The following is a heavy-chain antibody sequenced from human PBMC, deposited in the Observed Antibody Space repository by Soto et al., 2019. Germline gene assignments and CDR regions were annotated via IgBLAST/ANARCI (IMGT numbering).Heavy chain of an antibody. Sequence: SETLSLTCAVYGGSFSGYYWSWIRQPPGKGLEWIGEINHSGSTNYNPSLKSRVTISVDTSKNQFSLKLSSVTAADTAVYYCARARRLRSGYFDYWGQGTLVTVSS. CDR1: GGSFSGYY. CDR3: ARARRLRSGYFDY. D-gene: IGHD6-25*01. V-gene: IGHV4-34*01. J-gene: IGHJ4*02. CDR2: INHSGST.